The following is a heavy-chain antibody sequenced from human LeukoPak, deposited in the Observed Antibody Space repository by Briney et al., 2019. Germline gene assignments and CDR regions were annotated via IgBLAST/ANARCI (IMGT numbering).Heavy chain of an antibody. CDR2: INAGNGNT. D-gene: IGHD1-26*01. J-gene: IGHJ4*02. Sequence: ASVKVSCKTSGYTFTSYAMHWVRQAPGQSLEWMGWINAGNGNTKYSQQFQGRVTITRDTSASTAYMELSSLRSEDTAVYYCARQSTGSYYSPIDYWGQGTLVTVSS. CDR3: ARQSTGSYYSPIDY. CDR1: GYTFTSYA. V-gene: IGHV1-3*01.